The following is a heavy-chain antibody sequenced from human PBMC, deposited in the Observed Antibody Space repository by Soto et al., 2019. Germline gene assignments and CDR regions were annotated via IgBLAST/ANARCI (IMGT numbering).Heavy chain of an antibody. CDR3: ARRARPDFYYMDV. Sequence: GGSLRLSCAASGFTLSGYAMDWVRQAPGKGLEYVSGISSNGVGTYYANSVQGRFTISRDNSKNTVYLQMGSLRPEDMAVYYCARRARPDFYYMDVWGKGTTVTVAS. CDR1: GFTLSGYA. J-gene: IGHJ6*03. D-gene: IGHD6-6*01. V-gene: IGHV3-64*01. CDR2: ISSNGVGT.